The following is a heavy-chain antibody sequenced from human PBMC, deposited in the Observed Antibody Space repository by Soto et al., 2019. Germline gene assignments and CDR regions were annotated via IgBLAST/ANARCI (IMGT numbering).Heavy chain of an antibody. J-gene: IGHJ6*02. CDR1: GGSISSSNW. CDR3: AGWIQLQQYYYYGMDV. D-gene: IGHD5-18*01. V-gene: IGHV4-4*02. CDR2: IYHSGSN. Sequence: QVQLQESGPGLVKPSGTLSLTCAVSGGSISSSNWWSWVRQPPGKGLEWIWEIYHSGSNNYNPSLKSRVTISVDKSENQFSLKLSSVPAADTAVYSCAGWIQLQQYYYYGMDVWGQGTTVTVSS.